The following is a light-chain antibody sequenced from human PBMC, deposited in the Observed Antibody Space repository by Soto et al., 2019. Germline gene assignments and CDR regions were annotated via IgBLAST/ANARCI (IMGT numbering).Light chain of an antibody. CDR1: TGAVTGDHY. Sequence: QAVVTQEPSLTVSPGGTVTLTCASSTGAVTGDHYPNWFQQKPGQAPTTLIXXXXXXXXXXXXXXXGSLLGGKAALTLSGVQPXDXAEYYCLLYYDGAQVFGGGTKLTVL. V-gene: IGLV7-43*01. J-gene: IGLJ3*02. CDR2: XXX. CDR3: LLYYDGAQV.